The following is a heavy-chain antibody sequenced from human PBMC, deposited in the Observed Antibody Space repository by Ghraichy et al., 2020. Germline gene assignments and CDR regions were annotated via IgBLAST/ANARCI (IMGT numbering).Heavy chain of an antibody. CDR2: ISFSGTT. J-gene: IGHJ4*02. Sequence: SETLSLTCSVSSASPINTDDLWAWIRQSPGKGLEWIGTISFSGTTYYSPSLKSRVTLSIDMSRKYFSLRLASVTGADTAVYYCARLREATSFFDYWGRGTPVTVSS. CDR3: ARLREATSFFDY. CDR1: SASPINTDDL. V-gene: IGHV4-39*02.